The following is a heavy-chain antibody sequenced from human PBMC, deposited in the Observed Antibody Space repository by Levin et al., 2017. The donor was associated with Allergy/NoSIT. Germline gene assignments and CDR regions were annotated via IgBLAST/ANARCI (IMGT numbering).Heavy chain of an antibody. CDR1: GFTFSSYG. J-gene: IGHJ5*02. CDR3: ARDLNYGDDGWFDP. Sequence: GGSLRLSCAASGFTFSSYGMHWVRQAPGKGLEWVAVIWYDGSNKYYADSVKGRFTISRDNSKNTLYLQMNSLRAEDTAVYYCARDLNYGDDGWFDPWGQGTLVTVSS. D-gene: IGHD4-17*01. V-gene: IGHV3-33*01. CDR2: IWYDGSNK.